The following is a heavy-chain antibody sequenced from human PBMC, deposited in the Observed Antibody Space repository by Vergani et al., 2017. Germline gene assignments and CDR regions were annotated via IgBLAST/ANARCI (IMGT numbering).Heavy chain of an antibody. CDR3: ARGNYYGSGSYYRVKKYFGY. V-gene: IGHV4-34*01. CDR1: GGSFSGYY. J-gene: IGHJ4*02. CDR2: INHSGST. Sequence: QVQLQQWGAGLLKPSETLSLTCAVYGGSFSGYYWSWIRQPPGKGLEWIGEINHSGSTNYNPSLKSRVTISVDTSKNQFSLKLSSVTAADTAVYYCARGNYYGSGSYYRVKKYFGYWGQGTLVTVSS. D-gene: IGHD3-10*01.